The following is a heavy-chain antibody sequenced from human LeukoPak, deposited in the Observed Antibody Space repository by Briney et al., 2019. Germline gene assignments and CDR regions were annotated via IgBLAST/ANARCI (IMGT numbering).Heavy chain of an antibody. J-gene: IGHJ4*02. Sequence: PGRSLRLSCAASGFTFSSYAMHWVRQAPGKGLEWVALISYDGGNNYYADSVKGRFSISRDNRKNTLSLQMNSLGAEDTAVYYCARDLETFIVAAGIFDNWGQGTLVTVSS. V-gene: IGHV3-30*01. CDR2: ISYDGGNN. D-gene: IGHD6-13*01. CDR1: GFTFSSYA. CDR3: ARDLETFIVAAGIFDN.